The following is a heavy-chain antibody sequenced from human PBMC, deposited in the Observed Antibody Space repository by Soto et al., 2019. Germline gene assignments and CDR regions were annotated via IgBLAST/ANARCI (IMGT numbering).Heavy chain of an antibody. CDR2: INEDGSEK. Sequence: GGSLRLSCAASGFIFSNYWMTWVRQAPGRGLEWVANINEDGSEKGYVDSVKGRFTIARDNTGNSLILQMNNLRAEDTAVYYCAREIATTGLYYFDYWGQGTLVTVSS. V-gene: IGHV3-7*01. CDR3: AREIATTGLYYFDY. J-gene: IGHJ4*02. D-gene: IGHD6-13*01. CDR1: GFIFSNYW.